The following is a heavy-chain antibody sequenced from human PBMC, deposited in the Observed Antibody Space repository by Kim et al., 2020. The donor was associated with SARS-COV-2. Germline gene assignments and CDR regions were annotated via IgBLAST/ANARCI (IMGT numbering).Heavy chain of an antibody. CDR3: AKDIWYYYDSSGYSPGFAFDI. D-gene: IGHD3-22*01. V-gene: IGHV3-9*01. CDR1: GFTFGDYA. CDR2: ISWNSGSI. Sequence: GGSLRLSCAASGFTFGDYAMHWVRQAPGKGLEWVSGISWNSGSIGYADSVKGRFTISRDNAKNSLYLQMNSLRAEDTALYYCAKDIWYYYDSSGYSPGFAFDIWGQGTMVTVSS. J-gene: IGHJ3*02.